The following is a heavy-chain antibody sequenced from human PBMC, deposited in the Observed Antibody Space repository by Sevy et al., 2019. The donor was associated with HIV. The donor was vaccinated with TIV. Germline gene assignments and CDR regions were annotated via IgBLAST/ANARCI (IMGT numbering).Heavy chain of an antibody. CDR3: ARGGCTNGICYKDYYYYGLDV. D-gene: IGHD2-8*01. Sequence: SETLSLTCSVSGGSVTSAAYYWSWVRQPPGKGLEYIGYSYYTGSSKYNPSLKSRVTISADTSKNQFSLKLSSVTAADTAVYYCARGGCTNGICYKDYYYYGLDVWGRGTTVTVSS. CDR2: SYYTGSS. J-gene: IGHJ6*02. CDR1: GGSVTSAAYY. V-gene: IGHV4-61*08.